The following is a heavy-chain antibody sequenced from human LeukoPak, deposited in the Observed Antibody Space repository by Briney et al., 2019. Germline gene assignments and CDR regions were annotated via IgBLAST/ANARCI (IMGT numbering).Heavy chain of an antibody. CDR3: ARATPGYFDY. CDR2: IYYSGST. CDR1: GGSISSGGYY. V-gene: IGHV4-31*03. Sequence: SETLSLTCTVSGGSISSGGYYWSWTRQHPGKGLEWIGYIYYSGSTYYNPSLKSRVTISVDTSKNQFSLKLSSVTAADTAVYYCARATPGYFDYWGQGTLVTVSS. J-gene: IGHJ4*02.